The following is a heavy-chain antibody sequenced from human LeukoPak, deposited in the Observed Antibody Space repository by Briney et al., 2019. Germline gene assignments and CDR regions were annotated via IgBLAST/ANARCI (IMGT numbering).Heavy chain of an antibody. J-gene: IGHJ5*02. CDR2: IYYSGST. Sequence: SQTLSLTCTVSGGSTSSGDYYWSWIRQPPGKGLEWIGYIYYSGSTYYNPSLKSRVTISVDTSKNQFSLKLSSVTAADTAVYYCAREPLVVPAAIRFRGSWFDPWGQGTLVTVSS. V-gene: IGHV4-30-4*08. D-gene: IGHD2-2*01. CDR3: AREPLVVPAAIRFRGSWFDP. CDR1: GGSTSSGDYY.